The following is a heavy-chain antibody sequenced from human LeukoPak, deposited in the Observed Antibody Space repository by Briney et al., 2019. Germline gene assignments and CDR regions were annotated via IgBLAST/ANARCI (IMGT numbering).Heavy chain of an antibody. Sequence: ASVKVSCKASGYTFTGYYMHWVRQAPGQGLEWMGWINPNSGGTNYAQKFQGRVTTTRDTSISTAYMELSRLRSDDTAVYYCARDRWGSSWFFDYWGQGTLVTVSS. V-gene: IGHV1-2*02. J-gene: IGHJ4*02. CDR3: ARDRWGSSWFFDY. CDR1: GYTFTGYY. CDR2: INPNSGGT. D-gene: IGHD6-13*01.